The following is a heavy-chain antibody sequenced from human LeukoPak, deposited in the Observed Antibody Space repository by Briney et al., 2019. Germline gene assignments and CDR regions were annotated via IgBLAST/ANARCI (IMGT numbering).Heavy chain of an antibody. CDR2: INAGNGNT. D-gene: IGHD6-13*01. Sequence: ASVKVSCKASAYTFTIYTIHWVRQAPGQRLEWMGWINAGNGNTRYSQSFQGRVTITRDTSATTAYMELSSLRSEDTAVYYCARTTRSWYEYNDAFDIWAQGTTVSVSS. CDR3: ARTTRSWYEYNDAFDI. V-gene: IGHV1-3*01. CDR1: AYTFTIYT. J-gene: IGHJ3*02.